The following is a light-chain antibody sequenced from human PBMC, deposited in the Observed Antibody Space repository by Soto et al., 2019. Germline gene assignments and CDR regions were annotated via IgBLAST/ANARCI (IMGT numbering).Light chain of an antibody. V-gene: IGKV1-6*01. CDR2: GTS. Sequence: AIQMTQSPSSLSASVGDRVTITCRASQGIRNDLDWYQQRPGEAPKLLIYGTSNLQSEVPSRFSGSGSGTDFTLTISSLQPEDFATYYCLQDYTYPRTFGQGTKVEIK. CDR3: LQDYTYPRT. CDR1: QGIRND. J-gene: IGKJ1*01.